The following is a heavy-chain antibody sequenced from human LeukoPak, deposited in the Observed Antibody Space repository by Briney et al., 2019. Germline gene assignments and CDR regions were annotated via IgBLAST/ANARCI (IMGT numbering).Heavy chain of an antibody. CDR3: ARDRGYDFWSGYYGLDY. D-gene: IGHD3-3*01. CDR2: ISSSSSTI. J-gene: IGHJ4*02. V-gene: IGHV3-48*02. CDR1: GFTFSSYG. Sequence: GGSLRLSCAASGFTFSSYGMNWVRQAPGKGLEWVSYISSSSSTIYYADSVKGRFTISRDNAKNSLYLQMNSLRDEDTAVYYCARDRGYDFWSGYYGLDYWGQGTLVTVSS.